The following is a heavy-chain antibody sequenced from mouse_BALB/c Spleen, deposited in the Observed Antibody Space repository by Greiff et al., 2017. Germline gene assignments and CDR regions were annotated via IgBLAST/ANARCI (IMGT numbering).Heavy chain of an antibody. V-gene: IGHV14-4*02. Sequence: DVQLQESGAELVRSGASVKLSCTASGFNIKDYYMHWVKQRPEQGLEWIGWIDPENGDTEYAPKFQGKATMTADTSSNTAYLQLSSLTSEDTAVYYCNGDYGYGMDYWGQGTSVTVSS. CDR3: NGDYGYGMDY. CDR2: IDPENGDT. J-gene: IGHJ4*01. CDR1: GFNIKDYY. D-gene: IGHD1-2*01.